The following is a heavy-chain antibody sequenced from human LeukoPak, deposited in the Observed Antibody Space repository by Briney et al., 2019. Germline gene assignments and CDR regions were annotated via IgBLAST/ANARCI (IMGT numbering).Heavy chain of an antibody. J-gene: IGHJ4*02. CDR3: ATGGPMIVVVNTGY. CDR2: IKQDGSEK. V-gene: IGHV3-7*01. CDR1: GFTFSSYW. D-gene: IGHD3-22*01. Sequence: GGSLRLSCAASGFTFSSYWMSWVRQAPGKGPEWVANIKQDGSEKYYVDSVKGRFTISRDNAKNSLYLQMNSLRAEDTAVYYCATGGPMIVVVNTGYWGQGTLVTVSS.